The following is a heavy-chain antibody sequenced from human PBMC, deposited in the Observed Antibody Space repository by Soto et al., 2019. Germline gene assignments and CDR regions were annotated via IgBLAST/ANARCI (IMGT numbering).Heavy chain of an antibody. Sequence: SLRLSCAASGFTFSSYSMNWVRQAPGKWLEWVSYISSSSSTIYYADSVKCRFTISRDNAKNSLYLQMNSLRDEDTAVYYCARDPTGVGLDYYYGMDVWGQGTTVTVSS. V-gene: IGHV3-48*02. J-gene: IGHJ6*02. CDR3: ARDPTGVGLDYYYGMDV. CDR2: ISSSSSTI. CDR1: GFTFSSYS. D-gene: IGHD4-17*01.